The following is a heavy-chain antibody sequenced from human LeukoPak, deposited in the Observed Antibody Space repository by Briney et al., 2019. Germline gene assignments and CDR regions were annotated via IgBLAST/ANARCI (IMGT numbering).Heavy chain of an antibody. CDR3: AKTPHYDFWSGYTYFDY. Sequence: GGSLRLSCAASGFTLSSYAMSWVRQAPGKGLEWVSAISGSGGSTYYADSVKGRFTISRDNSKNTLYLQMNSLRAEDTAVYYCAKTPHYDFWSGYTYFDYWGQGTLVTVSS. CDR1: GFTLSSYA. J-gene: IGHJ4*02. CDR2: ISGSGGST. V-gene: IGHV3-23*01. D-gene: IGHD3-3*01.